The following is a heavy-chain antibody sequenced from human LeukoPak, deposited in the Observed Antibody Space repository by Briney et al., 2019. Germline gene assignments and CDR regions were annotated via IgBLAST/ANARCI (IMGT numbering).Heavy chain of an antibody. CDR2: INPNSGGT. CDR1: GYTFTGYY. Sequence: ASVKVSCKASGYTFTGYYMHWVRQAPGQGLEWMGWINPNSGGTNYAQKFQGRVTMTRDTSISTAYMELSRLRSDDTAVYYCARERGGYCSSTSCPRYYGMDVWSQGTTVTVSS. V-gene: IGHV1-2*02. J-gene: IGHJ6*02. CDR3: ARERGGYCSSTSCPRYYGMDV. D-gene: IGHD2-2*01.